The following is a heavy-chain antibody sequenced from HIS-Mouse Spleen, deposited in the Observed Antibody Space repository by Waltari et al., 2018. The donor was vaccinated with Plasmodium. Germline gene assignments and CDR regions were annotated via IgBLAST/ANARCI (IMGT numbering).Heavy chain of an antibody. Sequence: QLQLQRSGPGLVKPSETLSLTCTVSGGSISSSSYYWGWIRQPPGKGLEWIGSIHYSGSTYYNPSLKSRVTISVDTSKNQFSLKLSSVTAADTAVYYCARQLAYYDFWSGYSRGYYFDYWGQGTLVTVSS. CDR1: GGSISSSSYY. V-gene: IGHV4-39*01. D-gene: IGHD3-3*01. CDR2: IHYSGST. CDR3: ARQLAYYDFWSGYSRGYYFDY. J-gene: IGHJ4*02.